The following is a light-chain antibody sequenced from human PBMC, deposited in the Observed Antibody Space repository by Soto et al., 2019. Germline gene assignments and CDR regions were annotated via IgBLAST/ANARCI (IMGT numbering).Light chain of an antibody. CDR2: DVN. CDR1: TSDVGTHNS. CDR3: SSLNTGDTVI. Sequence: QSALTQPASVSGSPGQSITISCTGTTSDVGTHNSVSLYQQHPDKAPKLLIYDVNHRPSGVSTRFSGSKSGNAASLTISGLRGEDEADYFCSSLNTGDTVIFGGGTKLTVL. V-gene: IGLV2-14*03. J-gene: IGLJ2*01.